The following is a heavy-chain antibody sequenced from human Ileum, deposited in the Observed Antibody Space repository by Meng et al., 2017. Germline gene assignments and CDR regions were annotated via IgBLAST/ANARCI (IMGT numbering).Heavy chain of an antibody. CDR1: GYTFTDYH. CDR2: VYPISGAT. Sequence: SGAEVKRPGAPVKVPCKVSGYTFTDYHIHWVRQVPGQGLEWMGWVYPISGATIYAQSFRGRVTMTRDTSVNTAYMELSSLRSDDTAVYYCAREYNGRPLDYWGQGTLVTVSS. D-gene: IGHD1-26*01. CDR3: AREYNGRPLDY. J-gene: IGHJ4*02. V-gene: IGHV1-2*02.